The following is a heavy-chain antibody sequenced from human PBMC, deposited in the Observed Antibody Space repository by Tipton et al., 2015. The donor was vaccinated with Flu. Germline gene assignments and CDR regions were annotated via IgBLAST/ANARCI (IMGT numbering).Heavy chain of an antibody. Sequence: TLSLTCTVSGGSLSGYYWSWIRQPAGKGLEWIGRIYTGGSSYYNPSLKSRVTMSVDTSKNQFSLKLDSITAADTAVYFCARDGYSGYDFGYYFDSWGQGTLVTVST. V-gene: IGHV4-4*07. D-gene: IGHD5-12*01. J-gene: IGHJ4*02. CDR1: GGSLSGYY. CDR2: IYTGGSS. CDR3: ARDGYSGYDFGYYFDS.